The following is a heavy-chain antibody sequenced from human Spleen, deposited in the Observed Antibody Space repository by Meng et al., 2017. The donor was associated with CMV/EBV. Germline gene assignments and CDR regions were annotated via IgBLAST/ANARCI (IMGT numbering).Heavy chain of an antibody. CDR2: IYYSGST. Sequence: SGGSVSSGSYYWSWIRQPPGKRLEWIGYIYYSGSTNYNPSLKSRVTISVDTSKNQFSLKLSSVTAADTAVYYCARELPSDYGYYFDYWGQGTLVTVSS. CDR1: GGSVSSGSYY. CDR3: ARELPSDYGYYFDY. V-gene: IGHV4-61*01. J-gene: IGHJ4*02. D-gene: IGHD4-17*01.